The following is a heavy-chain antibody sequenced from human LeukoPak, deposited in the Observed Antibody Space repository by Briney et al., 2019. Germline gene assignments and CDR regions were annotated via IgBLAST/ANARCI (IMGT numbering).Heavy chain of an antibody. CDR3: ARAGNWNDGPFDY. D-gene: IGHD1-1*01. CDR2: ISAYTGNT. J-gene: IGHJ4*02. Sequence: ASVKVSCKASGYTFTSYGISWVRQATGQGLEWVGWISAYTGNTNYAQNFQGRVTMTTDTSTSTAYLELRSLRSDDTAVYYCARAGNWNDGPFDYWGQGTLVTVSS. V-gene: IGHV1-18*01. CDR1: GYTFTSYG.